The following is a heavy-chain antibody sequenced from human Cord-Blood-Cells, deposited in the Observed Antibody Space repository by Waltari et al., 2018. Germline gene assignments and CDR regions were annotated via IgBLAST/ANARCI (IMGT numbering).Heavy chain of an antibody. Sequence: QVQRVQPGAEVTKPGSSVEVSCKASGGTLSHYVICWVRQAPGQGLEWMGRIIPILGIANYAQKFQGRVTITADKSTSTAYMELSSLRSEDTAVYYCARVGDSSAYWGQGTLVTVSS. CDR1: GGTLSHYV. J-gene: IGHJ4*02. V-gene: IGHV1-69*09. CDR2: IIPILGIA. D-gene: IGHD3-22*01. CDR3: ARVGDSSAY.